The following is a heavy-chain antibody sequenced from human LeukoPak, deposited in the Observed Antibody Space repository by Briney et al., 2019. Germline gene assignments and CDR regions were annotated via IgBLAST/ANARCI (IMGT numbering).Heavy chain of an antibody. V-gene: IGHV4-30-2*01. CDR1: GGSISSGGYS. D-gene: IGHD3-10*01. Sequence: PSQTLSLTCAVSGGSISSGGYSWAWIRQPPGKGLEWIGYIYHNGNTYYNPSLKSRVNISVDGSKNQFSLKLSSVTAADSAVYYCASSYGSGSYYDYWGQGTLVTVSS. CDR3: ASSYGSGSYYDY. J-gene: IGHJ4*02. CDR2: IYHNGNT.